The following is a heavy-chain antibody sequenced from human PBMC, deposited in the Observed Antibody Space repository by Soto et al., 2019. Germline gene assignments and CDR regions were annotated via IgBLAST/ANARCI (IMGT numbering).Heavy chain of an antibody. CDR2: IYYSGST. D-gene: IGHD6-19*01. CDR1: GGSISSGGYY. J-gene: IGHJ6*02. CDR3: ARDGSGWYDGMDV. V-gene: IGHV4-31*03. Sequence: QVQLQESGPGLVKPSQTLSLTCTVSGGSISSGGYYWSWIRQHPGQGLEWIGYIYYSGSTYYNPSLKSRVTISVDTSKNQFSLKLSSVTAADTAVYYCARDGSGWYDGMDVWGQGTTVTVSS.